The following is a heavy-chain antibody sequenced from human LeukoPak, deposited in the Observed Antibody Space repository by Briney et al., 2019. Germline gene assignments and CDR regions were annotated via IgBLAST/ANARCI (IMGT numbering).Heavy chain of an antibody. CDR2: IYYSGST. Sequence: SETLSLTCTVSGGSISSYYWSWIRQPPGKGLEWIGYIYYSGSTNYNPSLKSRVTISVDTSKNQFSLKLSSVTAADTAVYYCARLGYYCSSTSCSEYFQHWGQGTLVTVSS. J-gene: IGHJ1*01. D-gene: IGHD2-2*01. CDR1: GGSISSYY. V-gene: IGHV4-59*01. CDR3: ARLGYYCSSTSCSEYFQH.